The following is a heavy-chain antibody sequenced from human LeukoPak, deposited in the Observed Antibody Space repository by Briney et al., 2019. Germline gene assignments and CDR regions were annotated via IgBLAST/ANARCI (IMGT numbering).Heavy chain of an antibody. CDR3: ARRLHGSSWRDS. V-gene: IGHV4-39*01. J-gene: IGHJ4*02. Sequence: SETLSLTCTVSGASISSSSYSWGWIRQPPGKALEWIANIYYRGTTNYSPSLKSRLTISVDTSKNQFSLKLTSVTAADTAVYYCARRLHGSSWRDSWGQGTLVTVSS. CDR1: GASISSSSYS. D-gene: IGHD6-13*01. CDR2: IYYRGTT.